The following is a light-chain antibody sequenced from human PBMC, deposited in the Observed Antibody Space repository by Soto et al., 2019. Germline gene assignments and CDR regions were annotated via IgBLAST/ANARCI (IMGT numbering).Light chain of an antibody. CDR3: QQYNSYPLT. CDR1: QSMSGW. V-gene: IGKV1-5*03. J-gene: IGKJ4*01. Sequence: DIQKTQSPSTLSASVGDRVSITCQASQSMSGWLAWYQQKPGKAPNLLIYKASSLESGVPSRFSGSGSGTEFTLTISSLQPDDFATYYCQQYNSYPLTFGGGTKVEIK. CDR2: KAS.